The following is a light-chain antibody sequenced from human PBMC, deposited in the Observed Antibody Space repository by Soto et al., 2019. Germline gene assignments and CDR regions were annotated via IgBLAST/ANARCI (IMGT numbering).Light chain of an antibody. CDR1: TGAVTSGHY. CDR2: DTS. J-gene: IGLJ1*01. CDR3: LVIYTGVVEV. Sequence: QAVVTQEPSLTVSPGGTVTLTCGSSTGAVTSGHYPHWFQQKPGQAPTTLIYDTSIKHSWTPARFSGSLLGGKAALTLSGAQPEDEADYYCLVIYTGVVEVFGTGTKLTVL. V-gene: IGLV7-46*01.